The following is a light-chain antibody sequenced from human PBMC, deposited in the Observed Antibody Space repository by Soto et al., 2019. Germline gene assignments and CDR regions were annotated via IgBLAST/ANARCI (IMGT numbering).Light chain of an antibody. V-gene: IGLV1-47*02. CDR2: ADN. CDR3: TAWDDNLSAVV. CDR1: GSNIGTFY. J-gene: IGLJ2*01. Sequence: QSVLTQSPSTSATPGQGVSISCSGGGSNIGTFYVSWYQHVPGTAPRLLIYADNQRPSGVPDRFSVYKSGTSASLAISGLRSEEEAYYDCTAWDDNLSAVVFGGGTKLTVL.